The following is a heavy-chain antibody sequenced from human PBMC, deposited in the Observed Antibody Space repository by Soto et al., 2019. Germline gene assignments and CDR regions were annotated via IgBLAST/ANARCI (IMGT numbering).Heavy chain of an antibody. J-gene: IGHJ4*02. CDR2: SYRDNDK. V-gene: IGHV2-5*02. CDR1: GFSLSTSGVG. D-gene: IGHD3-10*01. Sequence: QITLKESGPTLVKPTQTLTLTCSSSGFSLSTSGVGVGWIRQSPGKALEWLAHSYRDNDKRYSPSLKSSVTITKSTSKNHVLLTVTNMDPVDTGTYYCARSLWFGELHWGQGALVTVSS. CDR3: ARSLWFGELH.